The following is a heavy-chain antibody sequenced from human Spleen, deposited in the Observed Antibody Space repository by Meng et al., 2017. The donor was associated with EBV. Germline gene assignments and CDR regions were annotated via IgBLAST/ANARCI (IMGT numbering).Heavy chain of an antibody. V-gene: IGHV4-30-4*01. D-gene: IGHD2-21*02. Sequence: QVQLQESGPGLVKPSQPLSLPCAVSGSSISSGDNYWSWIRQPPGKGLEWIGYIFYSGHTYHNPSLTSRVTISVDTSKNQFSLKLTSVTAADTAVYYCARDRSRGDPYFDYWGQGTLVTVSS. CDR3: ARDRSRGDPYFDY. CDR2: IFYSGHT. CDR1: GSSISSGDNY. J-gene: IGHJ4*02.